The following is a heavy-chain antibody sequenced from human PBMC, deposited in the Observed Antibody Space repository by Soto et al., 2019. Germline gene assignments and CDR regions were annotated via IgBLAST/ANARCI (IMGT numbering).Heavy chain of an antibody. CDR1: GDSVSRSSLA. CDR2: TYYRSRLYS. Sequence: SQTRSLTFVISGDSVSRSSLAWNCGSQSPSRGLEWLGRTYYRSRLYSDFAVSVRGRIVINADTSKNQFSLQLNSVTPEDTAVYFWARSEEDSDYYYYGLDVWGQGTMVTVS. D-gene: IGHD2-15*01. J-gene: IGHJ6*02. V-gene: IGHV6-1*01. CDR3: ARSEEDSDYYYYGLDV.